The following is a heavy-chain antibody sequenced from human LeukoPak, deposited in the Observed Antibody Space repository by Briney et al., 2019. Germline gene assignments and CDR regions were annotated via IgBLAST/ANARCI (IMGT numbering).Heavy chain of an antibody. CDR2: IYYSGST. CDR3: VYYYGSGSVEY. J-gene: IGHJ4*02. Sequence: PETLSLTCTVSGGSISSSSYYWGWIRQPPGKGLEWIGSIYYSGSTYYNPSLKSRVTISVDTSKNQFSLKLSSVTAADTAVYYCVYYYGSGSVEYWGQGTLVTVSS. V-gene: IGHV4-39*01. CDR1: GGSISSSSYY. D-gene: IGHD3-10*01.